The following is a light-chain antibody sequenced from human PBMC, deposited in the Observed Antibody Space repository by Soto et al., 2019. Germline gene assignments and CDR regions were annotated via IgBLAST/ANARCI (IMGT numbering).Light chain of an antibody. J-gene: IGKJ1*01. V-gene: IGKV3-15*01. CDR3: HQYSIWRT. CDR2: GAS. Sequence: EIEMTQSPATLSLAPGERVTLSCRASESVSTNLAWHQQKAGQAPRLLIYGASTRATGIPARFTGSGSGTEFTLSISGLQSEDFAVYYCHQYSIWRTCGQGTRVEIK. CDR1: ESVSTN.